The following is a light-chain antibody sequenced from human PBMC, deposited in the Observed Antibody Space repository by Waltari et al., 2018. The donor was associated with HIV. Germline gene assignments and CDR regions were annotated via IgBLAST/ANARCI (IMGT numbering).Light chain of an antibody. Sequence: QSALTQPRSVSGSPGQSVTISCTGTSSDVGGYNYVSWYQQPPGKAPKLLIYGNSNRPSGVPDRFSGSKSGTSASLAITGLQAEDEADYYCQSYDSSSVVFGGGTKLTVL. CDR3: QSYDSSSVV. J-gene: IGLJ2*01. V-gene: IGLV2-11*01. CDR1: SSDVGGYNY. CDR2: GNS.